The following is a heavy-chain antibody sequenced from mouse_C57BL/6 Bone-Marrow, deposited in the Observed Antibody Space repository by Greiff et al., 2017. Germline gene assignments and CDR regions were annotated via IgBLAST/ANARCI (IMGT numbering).Heavy chain of an antibody. CDR3: ARDWLTPY. J-gene: IGHJ3*01. CDR2: ISDGGSYT. Sequence: EVMLVESGGGLVKPGGSLKLSCAASGFTFSSYAMSWVRQTPEKRLEWVATISDGGSYTYYPDNVKGRFTISRDNAKNNLYLQMSHLKSEDTAMYYCARDWLTPYWGQGTLVTVSA. CDR1: GFTFSSYA. D-gene: IGHD1-2*01. V-gene: IGHV5-4*01.